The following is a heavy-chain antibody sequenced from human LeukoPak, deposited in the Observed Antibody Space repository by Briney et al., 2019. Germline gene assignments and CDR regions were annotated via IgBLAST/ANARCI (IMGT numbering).Heavy chain of an antibody. V-gene: IGHV3-23*01. Sequence: GGSLRLSCAASGFTFSSYAMSWVRQAPGKGLEWASAISGSGGSTYYADSVKGRFTISRDNSKNTLYLQMNSLRAEDTAVYYCGGVVILSPASHDYWGQGTLVTVSS. J-gene: IGHJ4*02. D-gene: IGHD3-3*01. CDR2: ISGSGGST. CDR3: GGVVILSPASHDY. CDR1: GFTFSSYA.